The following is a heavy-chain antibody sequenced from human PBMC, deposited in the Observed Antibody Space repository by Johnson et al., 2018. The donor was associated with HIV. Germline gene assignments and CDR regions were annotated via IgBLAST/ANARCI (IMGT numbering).Heavy chain of an antibody. CDR3: AGVTSPGTTARYGAFDI. D-gene: IGHD4-17*01. V-gene: IGHV3-30-3*01. CDR2: ISYDGNNK. CDR1: GFTFSSYA. J-gene: IGHJ3*02. Sequence: QVQLVESGGGVVQPGRSLRLSCAASGFTFSSYAMHWVRQAPGKGLEWVAVISYDGNNKYYADSVKGRFTISRDNSKNTLYLQINSLRAEDTAIYYCAGVTSPGTTARYGAFDIWGQGTMVTVSS.